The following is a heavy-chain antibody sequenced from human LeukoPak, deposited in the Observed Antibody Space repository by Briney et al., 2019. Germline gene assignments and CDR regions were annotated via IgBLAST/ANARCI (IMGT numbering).Heavy chain of an antibody. D-gene: IGHD2-15*01. CDR2: INPSGGST. V-gene: IGHV1-46*01. CDR1: GYTFTSYY. CDR3: ARVPGRGSGPQTEDIDH. Sequence: ASVKVSCKASGYTFTSYYMHWVRQAPGQGLEWMGIINPSGGSTSYAQKFQGRVTMTRDTSISTAYMELSRLRSDDTAVYYCARVPGRGSGPQTEDIDHWGQGTLVTVSS. J-gene: IGHJ4*02.